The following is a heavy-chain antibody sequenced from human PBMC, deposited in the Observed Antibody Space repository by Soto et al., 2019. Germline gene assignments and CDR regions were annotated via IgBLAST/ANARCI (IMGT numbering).Heavy chain of an antibody. Sequence: QVQLVESGGGVVQPGRSLRLSCAAYGFTFSSYAMHWVRQAPGKGLEWVAVISYDGSNKYYADSVKGRFTISRDNSKNTLYLQMNSLRAEDTAVYYCAREGGYYDSSGYNYFDYWGQGTLVTVSS. J-gene: IGHJ4*02. V-gene: IGHV3-30-3*01. D-gene: IGHD3-22*01. CDR2: ISYDGSNK. CDR1: GFTFSSYA. CDR3: AREGGYYDSSGYNYFDY.